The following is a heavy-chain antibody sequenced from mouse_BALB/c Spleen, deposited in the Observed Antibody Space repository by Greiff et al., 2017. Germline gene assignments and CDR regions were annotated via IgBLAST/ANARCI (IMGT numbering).Heavy chain of an antibody. CDR1: GYTFTSYW. J-gene: IGHJ4*01. CDR3: TRFVIRDAMDY. V-gene: IGHV1S22*01. Sequence: LKQPGSELVRPGASVKLSCKASGYTFTSYWMHWVKQRPGQGLEWIGNIYPGSGSTNYDEKFKSKATLTVDTSSSTAYMQLSSLTSEDSAVYYCTRFVIRDAMDYWGQGTSVTVSS. CDR2: IYPGSGST. D-gene: IGHD2-4*01.